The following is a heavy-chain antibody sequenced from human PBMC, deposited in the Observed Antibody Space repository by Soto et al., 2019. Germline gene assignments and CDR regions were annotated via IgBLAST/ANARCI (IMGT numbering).Heavy chain of an antibody. CDR1: GYSFTSYW. J-gene: IGHJ6*02. CDR2: IDPRDSYT. Sequence: PGESLKISCKGSGYSFTSYWISWVRQIAGKGLEWMGMIDPRDSYTKDSPSFQGHVTISADKSISTAYLQWSSLKASDTAMYYCARLVVVPAASEDYYYGMDVWGQGTTVPVSS. V-gene: IGHV5-10-1*01. D-gene: IGHD2-2*01. CDR3: ARLVVVPAASEDYYYGMDV.